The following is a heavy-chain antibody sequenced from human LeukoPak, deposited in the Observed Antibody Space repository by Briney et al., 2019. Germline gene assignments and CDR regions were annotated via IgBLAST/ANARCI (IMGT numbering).Heavy chain of an antibody. D-gene: IGHD3-10*01. CDR3: AREARLLWFGELFAPRDAFDI. CDR1: GFTFSSYW. V-gene: IGHV3-7*01. Sequence: GGSLRLSCAASGFTFSSYWMSWVRQAPGKGLEWVANIKQDGSEKYYVDSVKGRFTISRDNAKNSLYLQMNSLRAEDTAVYYCAREARLLWFGELFAPRDAFDIWGQGTMVTVSS. J-gene: IGHJ3*02. CDR2: IKQDGSEK.